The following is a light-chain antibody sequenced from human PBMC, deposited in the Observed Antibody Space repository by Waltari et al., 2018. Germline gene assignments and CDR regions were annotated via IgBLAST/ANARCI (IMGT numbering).Light chain of an antibody. Sequence: QSALTQPASVSGSPGPSITISCTGTSSAVGGYNFVSWYQQHPGKAPKLMIYDVSNRPSGVSNRFSGSKSGNTASLTISGLQAEDEADYYCNSYTSSSTLVFGGGTKVTVL. V-gene: IGLV2-14*03. CDR3: NSYTSSSTLV. CDR2: DVS. CDR1: SSAVGGYNF. J-gene: IGLJ2*01.